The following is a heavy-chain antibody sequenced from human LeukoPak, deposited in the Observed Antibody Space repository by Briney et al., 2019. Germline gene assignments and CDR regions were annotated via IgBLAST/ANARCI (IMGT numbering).Heavy chain of an antibody. V-gene: IGHV1-18*01. CDR3: ARNQYDYVWGSYRFDY. J-gene: IGHJ4*02. CDR2: ISAYNGNT. CDR1: GYTFTSYG. Sequence: ASVKVSCKASGYTFTSYGTSWVRQAPGQGLEWMGWISAYNGNTNYARKLQGRVTMTTDTSMSTAYMELRSLRSDDTAVYYCARNQYDYVWGSYRFDYWGQGTLVTVSS. D-gene: IGHD3-16*02.